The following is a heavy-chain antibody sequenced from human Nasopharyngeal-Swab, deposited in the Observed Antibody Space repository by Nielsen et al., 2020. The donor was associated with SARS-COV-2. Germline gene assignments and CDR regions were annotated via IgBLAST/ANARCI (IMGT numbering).Heavy chain of an antibody. V-gene: IGHV2-70*11. CDR3: ARTTVAGSSTDY. D-gene: IGHD4-23*01. J-gene: IGHJ4*02. CDR2: IDWDDDK. Sequence: SGPTLVKPTQTLTLTCTFSGFSLSTSGMCVSWIRQPPGKDLEWLARIDWDDDKYYSTYLKTRLTISKDTSKNQVVLTMTNMDPVDTATYYCARTTVAGSSTDYWGQGTLVTVSS. CDR1: GFSLSTSGMC.